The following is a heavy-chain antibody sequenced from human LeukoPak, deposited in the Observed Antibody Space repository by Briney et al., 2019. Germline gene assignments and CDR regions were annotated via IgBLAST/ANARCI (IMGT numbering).Heavy chain of an antibody. CDR1: ALTFSRHV. CDR3: AQDAEEKGYGRPVEYFQH. CDR2: SDST. J-gene: IGHJ1*01. D-gene: IGHD3-10*01. V-gene: IGHV3-23*01. Sequence: GGSLRLSCASSALTFSRHVINWVRRAPGKGLEWVSASDSTFYADSVKGRFSISRDNSKNTVYLQIDSLRVEDTAVYYCAQDAEEKGYGRPVEYFQHWGQGTLVTVSS.